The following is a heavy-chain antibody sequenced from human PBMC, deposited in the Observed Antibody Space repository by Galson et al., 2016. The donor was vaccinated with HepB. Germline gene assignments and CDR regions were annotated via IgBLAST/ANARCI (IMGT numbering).Heavy chain of an antibody. J-gene: IGHJ4*02. D-gene: IGHD5-18*01. Sequence: SETLSLTCIVSGGSISSYYWTWIRQPPGKGLEWIGYISYSGRNNYNPSLKSRVTISVDTSKNQLSLKLSSVTAADTAVYYCARWGYSLFGYWGRGTLVTVSS. CDR2: ISYSGRN. V-gene: IGHV4-59*08. CDR3: ARWGYSLFGY. CDR1: GGSISSYY.